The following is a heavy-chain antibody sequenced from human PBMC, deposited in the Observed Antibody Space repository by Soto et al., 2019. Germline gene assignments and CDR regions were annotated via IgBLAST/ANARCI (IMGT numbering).Heavy chain of an antibody. CDR1: DGCICSSSYY. D-gene: IGHD2-8*02. CDR3: ARGGVVWTFDY. Sequence: SDTCSVVDGCICSSSYYWGLIRQPPGKGLEWIGYIYYTGSTDYNPSLKSRVTISVDTSKNQFSLKLSSVTAADTAVYYCARGGVVWTFDYWGQGTLVTVSS. V-gene: IGHV4-61*05. CDR2: IYYTGST. J-gene: IGHJ4*02.